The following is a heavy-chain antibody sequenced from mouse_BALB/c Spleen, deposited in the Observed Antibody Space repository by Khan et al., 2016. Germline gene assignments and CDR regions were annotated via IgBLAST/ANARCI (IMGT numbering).Heavy chain of an antibody. V-gene: IGHV2-9*02. CDR3: ARDSSGYAMDY. Sequence: QVQLKESGPGLVAPSQSLSITCSVSGFSLTSYGVHWVRQPPGKGLEWLGVIWAGGSTNYNSALMYRLSISKDNSNSQVFLKMTSLQTDDTALYYCARDSSGYAMDYWGQGTSVTVSS. D-gene: IGHD3-1*01. CDR2: IWAGGST. CDR1: GFSLTSYG. J-gene: IGHJ4*01.